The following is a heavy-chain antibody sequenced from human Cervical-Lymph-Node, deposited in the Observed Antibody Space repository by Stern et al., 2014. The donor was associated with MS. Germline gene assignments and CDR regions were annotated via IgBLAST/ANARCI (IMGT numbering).Heavy chain of an antibody. CDR2: INPNVRVT. D-gene: IGHD3-16*01. CDR1: GYTFTNYY. Sequence: LQLVESGPEVTKPGASVMVSCKTSGYTFTNYYIHWVRQAPGQGLEWMGIINPNVRVTGSAQKFQGRLTMTRDQSLNTVYMRLITLTSEDTAMYYCTRAVGGVGREWGQGTLVFVSS. CDR3: TRAVGGVGRE. V-gene: IGHV1-46*01. J-gene: IGHJ4*02.